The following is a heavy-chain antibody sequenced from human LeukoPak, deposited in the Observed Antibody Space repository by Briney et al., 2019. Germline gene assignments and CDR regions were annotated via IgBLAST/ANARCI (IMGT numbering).Heavy chain of an antibody. J-gene: IGHJ3*01. CDR1: GFTFSSYW. V-gene: IGHV3-7*01. Sequence: GGSLRLSCAASGFTFSSYWMGWVRQAPGNGLEWVANIMKDGSKKDYVDSVKGRFTISRDNAKNSLFLQMNSLGVEDTAVYYCATNYFWGQGTMVTVSS. CDR3: ATNYF. CDR2: IMKDGSKK. D-gene: IGHD3-10*01.